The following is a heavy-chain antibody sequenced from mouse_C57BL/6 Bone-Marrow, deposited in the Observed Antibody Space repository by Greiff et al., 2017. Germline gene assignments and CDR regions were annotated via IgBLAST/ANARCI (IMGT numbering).Heavy chain of an antibody. Sequence: EVQLQQSGPELVKPGASVKISCKASGYTFTDYYMNWVKQSHGKSLEWIGDINPNNGGTSYNQKFKGKATLTVDKSSSTAYMELRSLTSEDSAVYYCARVQLRLLYAMDYWGQGTSVTVSS. CDR1: GYTFTDYY. CDR3: ARVQLRLLYAMDY. CDR2: INPNNGGT. D-gene: IGHD3-2*02. J-gene: IGHJ4*01. V-gene: IGHV1-26*01.